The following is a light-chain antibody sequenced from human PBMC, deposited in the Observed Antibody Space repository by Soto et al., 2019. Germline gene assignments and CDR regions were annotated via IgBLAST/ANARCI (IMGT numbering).Light chain of an antibody. CDR3: CSYAASYTWV. Sequence: QSVLTQPRSVSGSPGQSVTISCTGTSSDVGNYNYVSWYQQHPGKAPKVMIYDVNKWPSGVPDRFSGSKSGNTASLTISGLQAEDEADYYCCSYAASYTWVFGGGTKLTVL. CDR1: SSDVGNYNY. V-gene: IGLV2-11*01. J-gene: IGLJ3*02. CDR2: DVN.